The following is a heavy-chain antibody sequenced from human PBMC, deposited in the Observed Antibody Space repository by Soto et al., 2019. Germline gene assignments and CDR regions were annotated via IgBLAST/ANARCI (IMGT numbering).Heavy chain of an antibody. CDR3: AREDNCSDGICYSEYFQR. J-gene: IGHJ1*01. Sequence: RASVKVSCKASGYIFTAYSMHWVRQAPGQGLEWMGVVNPSGGSTNYAQKFQGRITMTRDTSTSTVYMDLSSLTSEDTAVYYCAREDNCSDGICYSEYFQRWGQGTLVTVSS. D-gene: IGHD2-15*01. CDR2: VNPSGGST. V-gene: IGHV1-46*01. CDR1: GYIFTAYS.